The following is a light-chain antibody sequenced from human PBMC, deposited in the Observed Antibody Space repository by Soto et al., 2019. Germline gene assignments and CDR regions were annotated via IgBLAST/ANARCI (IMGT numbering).Light chain of an antibody. J-gene: IGKJ4*02. Sequence: IQMTLSASSLSASVGDRVTITCRASRSISSYLNWYQQKPGKAPKLLIYAASSLQSGVPSRFSGSGSGTDFTLTISSLQPEDFATYYCQQSYSTQWPFGGGGMVDVK. CDR3: QQSYSTQWP. V-gene: IGKV1-39*01. CDR2: AAS. CDR1: RSISSY.